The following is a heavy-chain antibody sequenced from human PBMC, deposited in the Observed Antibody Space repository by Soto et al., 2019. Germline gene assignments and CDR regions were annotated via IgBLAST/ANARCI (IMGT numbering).Heavy chain of an antibody. CDR3: AKDYGSKDPYGMDV. J-gene: IGHJ6*02. V-gene: IGHV3-30*18. CDR2: ISYDGSNK. Sequence: GGSLRLSCAASGFTFSSYGMHWVRQAPGKGLEWVAVISYDGSNKYYADSVKGRFTISRDNSKNTLYLQMNSLRADDTAVYYCAKDYGSKDPYGMDVWGQGTTVTVSS. CDR1: GFTFSSYG. D-gene: IGHD3-10*01.